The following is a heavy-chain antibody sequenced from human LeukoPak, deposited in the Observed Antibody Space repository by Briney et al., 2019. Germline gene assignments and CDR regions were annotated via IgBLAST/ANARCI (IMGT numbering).Heavy chain of an antibody. V-gene: IGHV4-39*07. Sequence: SETLSLTCTVSGGSIRSSYYYWGWIRQPPGKGLEWIGSIYDSGSTYYNPSLKSRVTISVDTPKNQFSLRLSSVTAADTAVYFCARSYYGSGSFSDFYYWGQGTLVTVSS. CDR1: GGSIRSSYYY. D-gene: IGHD3-10*01. CDR3: ARSYYGSGSFSDFYY. CDR2: IYDSGST. J-gene: IGHJ4*02.